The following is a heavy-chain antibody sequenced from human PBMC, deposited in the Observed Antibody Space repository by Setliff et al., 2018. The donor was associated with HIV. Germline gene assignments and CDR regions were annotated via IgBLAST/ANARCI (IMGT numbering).Heavy chain of an antibody. Sequence: PGGSLRLSCTTSGFTFGDYAFSWVRQAPGKGLEWVANIKQDGSEKYYGDSVQGRFTVSRDNAENSVYLQVDSLTAEDTAVYYCARDRGLGSSSPGRYYYVDVWGKGTTVTVSS. V-gene: IGHV3-7*01. D-gene: IGHD6-13*01. J-gene: IGHJ6*03. CDR1: GFTFGDYA. CDR2: IKQDGSEK. CDR3: ARDRGLGSSSPGRYYYVDV.